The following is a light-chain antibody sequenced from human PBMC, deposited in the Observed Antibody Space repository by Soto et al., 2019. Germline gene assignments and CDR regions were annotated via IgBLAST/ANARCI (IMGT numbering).Light chain of an antibody. V-gene: IGKV3-20*01. Sequence: ESVLTQSPGTLSMSPGERATLSCRASQSVSSSYSAWYQQKPGQAPRLLIYGASRRATGIPDMFSGSGSGTDLTLTISRLEPEDFAVYYCQQYGSSPFTFGPGTKVDIK. CDR2: GAS. J-gene: IGKJ3*01. CDR3: QQYGSSPFT. CDR1: QSVSSSY.